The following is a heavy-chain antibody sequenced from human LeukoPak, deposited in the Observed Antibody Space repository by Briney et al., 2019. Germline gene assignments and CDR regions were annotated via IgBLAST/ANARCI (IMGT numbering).Heavy chain of an antibody. D-gene: IGHD2-2*01. Sequence: GGSLRLSCAASGFTFSSYSMNWVRQAPGKGLEWVSSISSSSSYIYYADSVKGRFAISRGNAKNSLYLQMNSLRAEDTAVYYCAPCKGSSTSCYGGFDYWGQGTLVTVSS. CDR2: ISSSSSYI. V-gene: IGHV3-21*01. CDR3: APCKGSSTSCYGGFDY. J-gene: IGHJ4*02. CDR1: GFTFSSYS.